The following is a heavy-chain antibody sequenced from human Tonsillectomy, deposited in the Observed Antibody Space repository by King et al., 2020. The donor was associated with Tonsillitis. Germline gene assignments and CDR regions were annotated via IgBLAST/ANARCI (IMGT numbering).Heavy chain of an antibody. CDR1: GFTFSSYG. CDR2: ISYDGSNK. J-gene: IGHJ4*02. Sequence: VQLVESGGGVVQPGRSLRLSCAASGFTFSSYGMHWVRQAPGKGLEWVAVISYDGSNKYYADSVKGRFTIPRDNSKNTLYLQMNSLRAEDTAVYYCAKLTGSEGYWGQGTLVTVSS. V-gene: IGHV3-30*18. D-gene: IGHD1-20*01. CDR3: AKLTGSEGY.